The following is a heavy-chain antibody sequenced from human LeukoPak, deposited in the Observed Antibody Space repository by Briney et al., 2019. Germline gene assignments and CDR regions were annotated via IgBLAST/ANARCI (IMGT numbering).Heavy chain of an antibody. CDR1: GFTLGSYW. J-gene: IGHJ5*02. V-gene: IGHV3-7*01. CDR3: ARVYCSSTSCYPDWFDP. Sequence: GGSLRLSCASSGFTLGSYWRSGVRQAPGKGLEWVANIKQDGSEKYYVDSVKGRFTISRDNAKNSLYLQMNSLRAEDKAVYYCARVYCSSTSCYPDWFDPWGQGTLVTVSS. CDR2: IKQDGSEK. D-gene: IGHD2-2*01.